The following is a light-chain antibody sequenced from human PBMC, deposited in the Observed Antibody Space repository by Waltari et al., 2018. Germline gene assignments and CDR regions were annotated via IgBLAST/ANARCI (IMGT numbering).Light chain of an antibody. CDR2: QDN. CDR3: QAWDSNVAV. CDR1: KLGDTY. J-gene: IGLJ3*02. V-gene: IGLV3-1*01. Sequence: SFELIQPPSESVSPGQTASVSCSGEKLGDTYVYWYQQKQGQSPMLVMFQDNKRPSGIPERFSGSNSGNTATLTISETQAIDEADYYCQAWDSNVAVFGRGTKVTVL.